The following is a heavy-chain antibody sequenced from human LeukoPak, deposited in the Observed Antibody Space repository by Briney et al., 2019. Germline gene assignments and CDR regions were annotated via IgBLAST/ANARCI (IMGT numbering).Heavy chain of an antibody. J-gene: IGHJ4*01. CDR2: ITSDGSTT. CDR3: AGDYIWGRLF. D-gene: IGHD3-16*01. Sequence: GGSLRLSCVGSGFTLSDYWMHWVRQTPGRGLMWVSRITSDGSTTWYADSVKGRFTVSRDNAKNTLFLEMNSLRDEDTAVYYCAGDYIWGRLFWGQGTLVTVSS. CDR1: GFTLSDYW. V-gene: IGHV3-74*01.